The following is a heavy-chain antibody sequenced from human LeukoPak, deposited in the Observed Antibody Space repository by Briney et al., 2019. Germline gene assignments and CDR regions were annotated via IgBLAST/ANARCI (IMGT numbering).Heavy chain of an antibody. CDR2: IYHTGST. Sequence: SETLSLTCSVSGYSISSGYYWGWIRPPPGKGLEWIGRIYHTGSTYYKPSLKSRVTISVDTSKNQFSLKLSSVTAADTAVYYCARAFGRITMIVVVIGRAFDIWGQGTMVTVSS. CDR3: ARAFGRITMIVVVIGRAFDI. CDR1: GYSISSGYY. V-gene: IGHV4-38-2*02. D-gene: IGHD3-22*01. J-gene: IGHJ3*02.